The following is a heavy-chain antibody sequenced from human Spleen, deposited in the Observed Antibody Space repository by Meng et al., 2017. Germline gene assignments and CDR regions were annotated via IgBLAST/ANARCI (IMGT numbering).Heavy chain of an antibody. J-gene: IGHJ5*02. CDR2: IYHSGGT. CDR3: ARGEGRQQLVRRPRFDP. CDR1: GGSFNRYY. V-gene: IGHV4-34*01. Sequence: VQLQQWAAGSFKPSEALSLTCAVYGGSFNRYYWTWIRQPPGKWLEWIGEIYHSGGTDYNPSLKSRVTISVDTSKNQFSLKLSSVTAADTAVYYCARGEGRQQLVRRPRFDPWGQGTLVTVSS. D-gene: IGHD6-13*01.